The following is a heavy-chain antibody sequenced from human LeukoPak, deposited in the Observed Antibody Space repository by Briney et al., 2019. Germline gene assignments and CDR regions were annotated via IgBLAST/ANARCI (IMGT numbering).Heavy chain of an antibody. CDR2: IIPIFGTA. CDR3: ARAPKLGYCSSTSCYGAWDY. CDR1: GGTFSSYA. D-gene: IGHD2-2*01. Sequence: SVKVSCKASGGTFSSYAISWVRQAPGQGLEWMGGIIPIFGTANYAQKFQGRVTITAGESTSTAYMELSSLRSEDTAVYYCARAPKLGYCSSTSCYGAWDYWGQGTLVTASS. J-gene: IGHJ4*02. V-gene: IGHV1-69*13.